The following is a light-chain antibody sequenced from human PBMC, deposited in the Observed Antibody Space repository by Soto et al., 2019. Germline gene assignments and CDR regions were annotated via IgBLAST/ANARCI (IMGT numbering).Light chain of an antibody. J-gene: IGKJ3*01. V-gene: IGKV1-9*01. CDR2: AAY. CDR1: QGISSF. Sequence: DIQLTQSPSFLSASVGDRVTITCRASQGISSFLAWYPQKPGKAPKLLIYAAYTLQSGVPSRFSGSGSGTEFTLTISSLQPEDFATYFCQEVNSYPLTFGPGTKVDIK. CDR3: QEVNSYPLT.